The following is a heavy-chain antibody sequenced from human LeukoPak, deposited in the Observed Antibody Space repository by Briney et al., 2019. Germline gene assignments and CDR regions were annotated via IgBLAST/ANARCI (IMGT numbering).Heavy chain of an antibody. CDR1: GGSFSGYY. CDR3: ARGRGITMVRGVRSNWFDP. CDR2: INHSGST. V-gene: IGHV4-34*01. J-gene: IGHJ5*02. Sequence: PSETPSLTCAVYGGSFSGYYWSWIRQPPGKGLEWIGEINHSGSTNYNPSLKSRVTISVDTSKNQFSLKLSSVTAADTAVYYCARGRGITMVRGVRSNWFDPWGQGTLVTVSS. D-gene: IGHD3-10*01.